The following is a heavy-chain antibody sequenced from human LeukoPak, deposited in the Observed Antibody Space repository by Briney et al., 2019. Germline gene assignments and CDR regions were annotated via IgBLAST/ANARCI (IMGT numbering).Heavy chain of an antibody. CDR1: GFTFSSYA. D-gene: IGHD5-12*01. V-gene: IGHV3-23*01. CDR2: ISGSGGST. Sequence: GGSLRLSCAASGFTFSSYAMGWVRQAPGKGLEWVSAISGSGGSTYYADSVKGRFTISRDNSKNTLYLQMNSLRAEDTAVYYCAKDRGARGYDYWVDYWGQGTLVTVSS. CDR3: AKDRGARGYDYWVDY. J-gene: IGHJ4*02.